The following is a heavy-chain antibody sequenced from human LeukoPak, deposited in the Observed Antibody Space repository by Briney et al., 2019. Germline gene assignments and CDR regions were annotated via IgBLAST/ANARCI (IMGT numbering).Heavy chain of an antibody. D-gene: IGHD2-2*01. V-gene: IGHV4-30-2*01. CDR2: IYHSGST. CDR3: ARGVSSTSCRHFDP. CDR1: GGSISSGGYS. J-gene: IGHJ5*02. Sequence: NPSETLSLTCAVSGGSISSGGYSWSWIRQPPGKGLEWIGYIYHSGSTYYNPSLKSRVTISVDRSKNQFSLKLSSVTAADTAVYSCARGVSSTSCRHFDPWGQGTLVTVSS.